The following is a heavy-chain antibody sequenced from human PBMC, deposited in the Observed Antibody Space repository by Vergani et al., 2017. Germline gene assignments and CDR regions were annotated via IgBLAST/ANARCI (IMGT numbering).Heavy chain of an antibody. D-gene: IGHD2-2*01. CDR3: AKEGYCSSTSCYEYGY. J-gene: IGHJ4*02. CDR2: IRGSGGST. Sequence: EVQLLESGGGLVQPGGSLRLSCAASGFTFSSYAMSWVRQAPGKGLEWVSAIRGSGGSTYYADSVKGRFTISRDNSKNTLSLQMNSLRAEDTAVYYCAKEGYCSSTSCYEYGYWGQGTLVTVSS. V-gene: IGHV3-23*01. CDR1: GFTFSSYA.